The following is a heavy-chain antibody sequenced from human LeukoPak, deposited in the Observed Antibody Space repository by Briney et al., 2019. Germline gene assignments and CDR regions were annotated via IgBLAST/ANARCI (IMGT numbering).Heavy chain of an antibody. D-gene: IGHD5-18*01. J-gene: IGHJ4*02. V-gene: IGHV3-48*02. CDR2: ISSSSTT. Sequence: PGGSLRLSCAASGFTFSRFTMNWVRQAPGKGLEWVSYISSSSTTYYADSVKGRFTISRDNAKNSLYLQMNSLRDEDTAVYYCARGDSYGYRAWGQGTLVTVSS. CDR3: ARGDSYGYRA. CDR1: GFTFSRFT.